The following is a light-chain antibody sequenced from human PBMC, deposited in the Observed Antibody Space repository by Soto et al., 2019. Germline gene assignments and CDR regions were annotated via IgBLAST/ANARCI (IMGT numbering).Light chain of an antibody. J-gene: IGKJ2*01. CDR3: XXXXXXPYT. CDR2: GAS. CDR1: QSLNSGX. V-gene: IGKV3-20*01. Sequence: IVLTQSPGTLSLSPGEGASVSCRASQSLNSGXLAWYQQKPGQAPRLLIYGASSRATGIPDRFSGSRSGTXFTLTXSXLXPXXXXXXXXXXXXXXPYTFGQGTKLEIK.